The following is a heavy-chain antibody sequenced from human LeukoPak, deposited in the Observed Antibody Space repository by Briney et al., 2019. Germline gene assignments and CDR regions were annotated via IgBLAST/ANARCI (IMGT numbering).Heavy chain of an antibody. CDR2: VHYSGTT. Sequence: SETLSLTCTVSGGSISSHYWSWVRRPPGKGLEWIGYVHYSGTTDYNPSLKSRVTISGDTSKNQFSLNLTSVTAADTAVYYCARESPWSGYFDYWGQGTLVTVSS. CDR1: GGSISSHY. D-gene: IGHD3-3*01. J-gene: IGHJ4*02. CDR3: ARESPWSGYFDY. V-gene: IGHV4-59*11.